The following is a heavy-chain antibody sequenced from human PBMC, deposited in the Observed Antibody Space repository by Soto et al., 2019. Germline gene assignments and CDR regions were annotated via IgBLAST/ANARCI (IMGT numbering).Heavy chain of an antibody. J-gene: IGHJ6*02. CDR1: GFTFSSYW. Sequence: EVQLVESGGGLVQPGGSLRLSCAASGFTFSSYWMSWVRQAPGKGLEWVANIKQDGSEKYYVDSVKGRFTISRDNAKKSLYLQMNSLRAEDTAVYYCARVAINYGEYGPSGMDVWGQGTTVTVSS. CDR2: IKQDGSEK. D-gene: IGHD4-17*01. V-gene: IGHV3-7*01. CDR3: ARVAINYGEYGPSGMDV.